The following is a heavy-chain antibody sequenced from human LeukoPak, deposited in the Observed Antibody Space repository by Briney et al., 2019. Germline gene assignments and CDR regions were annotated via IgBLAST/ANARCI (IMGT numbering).Heavy chain of an antibody. D-gene: IGHD3-10*01. Sequence: SETLSLTCAVYGGSFSGYYWSWIRQPPGKGLEWIGEINHSGSTNYNPSLKSRVTISVDTSKNQFSLKLSSVTAADTAVYYCARVVVWFGENGPIPYYMDVWGKGTTVTISS. CDR1: GGSFSGYY. J-gene: IGHJ6*03. CDR2: INHSGST. CDR3: ARVVVWFGENGPIPYYMDV. V-gene: IGHV4-34*01.